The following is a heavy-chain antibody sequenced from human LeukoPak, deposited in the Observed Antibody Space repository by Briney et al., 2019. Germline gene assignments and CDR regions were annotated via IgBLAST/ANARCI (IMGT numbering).Heavy chain of an antibody. V-gene: IGHV3-66*02. CDR1: GLTVSHNY. Sequence: PGGSLRLSCAASGLTVSHNYMNWVRQAPGKGLEWVSAISGSGGTTYYADSVKGRFTISRDNSKNTLYLQMNSLRAEDTAVYYCASNGRKVGVRGVIAPYFDYWGQGTLVTVSS. D-gene: IGHD3-10*01. CDR2: ISGSGGTT. CDR3: ASNGRKVGVRGVIAPYFDY. J-gene: IGHJ4*02.